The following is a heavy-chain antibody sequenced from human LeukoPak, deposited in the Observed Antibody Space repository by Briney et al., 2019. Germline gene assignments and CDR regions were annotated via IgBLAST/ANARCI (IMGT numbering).Heavy chain of an antibody. J-gene: IGHJ4*02. CDR2: FYYSGST. D-gene: IGHD1-26*01. CDR3: ARGQGGNYYLNYLDY. V-gene: IGHV4-59*01. CDR1: GGSFSTYY. Sequence: TTSETLSLTCTVTGGSFSTYYWSWIRQPPGKGLEWIGHFYYSGSTNYNPSLKSRVTISVDTSRNQFSLKLTSVTAADTAVYYCARGQGGNYYLNYLDYWGQGALVTVSS.